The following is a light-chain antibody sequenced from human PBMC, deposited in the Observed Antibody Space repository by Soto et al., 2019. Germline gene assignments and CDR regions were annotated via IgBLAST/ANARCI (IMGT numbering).Light chain of an antibody. CDR1: QSISSW. CDR3: QQYNSYSPNA. J-gene: IGKJ2*01. V-gene: IGKV1-5*03. Sequence: DIQMTQSPSTLSASVGDRVTITCRVSQSISSWLAWYQQKPGKAPKLLIYKASSLESGVPSRFSGSVSGTEFTLAISSLQPDDFATYYCQQYNSYSPNAFGQGTKLEIK. CDR2: KAS.